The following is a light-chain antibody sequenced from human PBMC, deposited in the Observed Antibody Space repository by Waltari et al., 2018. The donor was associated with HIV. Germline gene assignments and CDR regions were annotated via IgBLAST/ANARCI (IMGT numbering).Light chain of an antibody. CDR1: NDVGTFTY. CDR2: DVN. Sequence: QSALTQPASVSGSPGQSITISCSNDVGTFTYVSWYQQHPGKAPKVIIYDVNNRPSGVSNRFSGSKSGMTASLTISGLHPDDEADYYCSSYTTTATLVFGTGTKVTVL. J-gene: IGLJ1*01. CDR3: SSYTTTATLV. V-gene: IGLV2-14*03.